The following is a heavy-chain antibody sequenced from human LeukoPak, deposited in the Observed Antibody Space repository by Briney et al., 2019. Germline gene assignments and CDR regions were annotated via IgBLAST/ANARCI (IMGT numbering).Heavy chain of an antibody. J-gene: IGHJ5*02. CDR2: IHPSGST. D-gene: IGHD6-13*01. Sequence: PSETLSLICTVSGDSISSNYCSWIRQPAGKGLEWIARIHPSGSTDYNPSLESRVTISVDTSKNQFSLKLTSVTAADTAVYYCARDRGGSSWYNWFDAWGQGNLVTVSS. CDR1: GDSISSNY. CDR3: ARDRGGSSWYNWFDA. V-gene: IGHV4-4*07.